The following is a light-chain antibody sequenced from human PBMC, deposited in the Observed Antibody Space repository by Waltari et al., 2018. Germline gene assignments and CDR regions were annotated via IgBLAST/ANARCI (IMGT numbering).Light chain of an antibody. J-gene: IGLJ3*02. CDR1: NLDSRR. Sequence: SYVLTQPPSVSVAPGQTATITCTGDNLDSRRAHGYQQKPGRAPVLVIYHDTGRPAGIPQRFSGVHSWNTVTLTITRVEAGDEADYFCQVWDTGHDYVVFGGGTKLTVL. V-gene: IGLV3-21*02. CDR3: QVWDTGHDYVV. CDR2: HDT.